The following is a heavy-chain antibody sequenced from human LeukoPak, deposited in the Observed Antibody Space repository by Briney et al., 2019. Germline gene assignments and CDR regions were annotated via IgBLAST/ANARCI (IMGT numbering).Heavy chain of an antibody. Sequence: ASVKVSCKASGYTFTSYAMHWVRQAPGQRLEWMGWINAGNGNTKYSQKFQGRVTITRDTSASTAYMELSSLRSEDTAVYYCARDGPRLEAFDIWGQGTMVTVSP. CDR3: ARDGPRLEAFDI. V-gene: IGHV1-3*01. CDR1: GYTFTSYA. CDR2: INAGNGNT. J-gene: IGHJ3*02.